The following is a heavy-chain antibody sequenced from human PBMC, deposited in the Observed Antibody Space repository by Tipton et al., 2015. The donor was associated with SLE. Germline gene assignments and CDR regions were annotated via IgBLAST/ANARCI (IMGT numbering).Heavy chain of an antibody. CDR3: ARGSNGFYWGWFDP. V-gene: IGHV4-4*08. J-gene: IGHJ5*02. CDR1: GDSISNSY. Sequence: TLSLTCTVSGDSISNSYWSWIRQPPGKGLEWIGYFYTQSTNYNPSLESRVTISVDTSKNQLYLNLTSVTDADTAVYYCARGSNGFYWGWFDPWGQGTLVTVSS. CDR2: FYTQST. D-gene: IGHD2-8*01.